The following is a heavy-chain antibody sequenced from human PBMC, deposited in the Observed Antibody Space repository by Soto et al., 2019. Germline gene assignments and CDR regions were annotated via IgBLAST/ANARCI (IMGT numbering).Heavy chain of an antibody. CDR2: INHSGST. Sequence: SETLSLTCTVSGGSISSYYWSWIRQPPGKGLEWIGEINHSGSTNYNPSLKSRVTISVDTSKNQFSLKLSSVTAADTAVYYCARVNRGQNSTSCYWDYWGQGTLVTVSS. V-gene: IGHV4-34*01. CDR3: ARVNRGQNSTSCYWDY. D-gene: IGHD2-2*01. J-gene: IGHJ4*02. CDR1: GGSISSYY.